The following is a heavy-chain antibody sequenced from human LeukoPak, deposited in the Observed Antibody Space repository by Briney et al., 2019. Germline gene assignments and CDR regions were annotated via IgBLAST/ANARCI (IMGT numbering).Heavy chain of an antibody. J-gene: IGHJ4*02. Sequence: ASVKVSCKASGYTFTSYYMHWVRQAPGQGLEWMGIINPSGGSTSYAQKFQGRVTMTRDTSTSTVHMELSSLRSEDTAVYYCARVPKQQLVRGGYFDYWGQGTLVTVSS. CDR2: INPSGGST. V-gene: IGHV1-46*01. CDR3: ARVPKQQLVRGGYFDY. CDR1: GYTFTSYY. D-gene: IGHD6-13*01.